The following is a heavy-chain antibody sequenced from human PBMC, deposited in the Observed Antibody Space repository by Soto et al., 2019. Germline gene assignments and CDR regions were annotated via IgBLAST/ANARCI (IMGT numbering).Heavy chain of an antibody. CDR3: ARDRSIAVAGTASDAFDI. V-gene: IGHV3-53*04. J-gene: IGHJ3*02. D-gene: IGHD6-19*01. CDR2: IYSGGST. Sequence: EVPLVESGGGLVQPGGSLRLSCAASGFTVSSNYMSWVRQAPGKGLEWVSVIYSGGSTYYADSVKGRFTISRHNSKNTLYLQMNSLRAEDTAVYYCARDRSIAVAGTASDAFDIWGQGTMVTVSS. CDR1: GFTVSSNY.